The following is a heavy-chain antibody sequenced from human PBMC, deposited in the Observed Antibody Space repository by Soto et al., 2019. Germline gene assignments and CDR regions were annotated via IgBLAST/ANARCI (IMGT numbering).Heavy chain of an antibody. Sequence: PSETLSLTCSVSGGSISSYYWSWIRQPAGKGLEWIGRIQGSGNTNYNPSLKSRVTVSGDTSKNQFSLKLSSVTAADTAVYYCARSGGSFNFDYWGQGTLVTVSS. CDR3: ARSGGSFNFDY. D-gene: IGHD1-26*01. V-gene: IGHV4-4*07. CDR1: GGSISSYY. CDR2: IQGSGNT. J-gene: IGHJ4*02.